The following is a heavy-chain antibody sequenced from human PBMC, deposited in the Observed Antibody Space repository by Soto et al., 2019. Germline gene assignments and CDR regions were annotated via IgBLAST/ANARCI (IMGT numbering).Heavy chain of an antibody. CDR3: ARYDSSGYYWPYYYYGMDV. CDR2: ISSSSSYI. D-gene: IGHD3-22*01. J-gene: IGHJ6*02. Sequence: EVQLVESGGGLVKPGGSLRLSCAASGFTFSTYSMNWVRQAPGKGLEGVSSISSSSSYIYYADSVKGRFTISRDNAKNSLYLQMTSLRAEDTAVYYCARYDSSGYYWPYYYYGMDVWGQGTTVTVSS. CDR1: GFTFSTYS. V-gene: IGHV3-21*01.